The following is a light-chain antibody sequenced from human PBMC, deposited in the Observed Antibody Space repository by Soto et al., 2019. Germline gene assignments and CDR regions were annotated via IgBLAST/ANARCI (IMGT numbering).Light chain of an antibody. CDR2: EVS. CDR1: SIDVGSYNL. V-gene: IGLV2-23*02. CDR3: CSYAGTPRV. Sequence: QSALTQPASVSGSPGQSITISCTGTSIDVGSYNLVSWYQQHPGKAPKLMIYEVSKRPSGVSNRFSGSKSGNTASLTISGLQAEDEADYYCCSYAGTPRVFGTGTKVTVL. J-gene: IGLJ1*01.